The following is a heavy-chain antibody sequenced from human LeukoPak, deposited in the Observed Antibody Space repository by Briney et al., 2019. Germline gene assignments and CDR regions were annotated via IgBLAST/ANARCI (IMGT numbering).Heavy chain of an antibody. Sequence: SETLSLTCTVSGGSTSSSSYYWGWIRQPPGKGPEWIGSIYYSGSTYYNPSLKSRVTISVDTSKNQFSLKLSSVTAADTAVYYCARDLGITMSYFDYWGQGTLVTVSS. CDR3: ARDLGITMSYFDY. CDR2: IYYSGST. J-gene: IGHJ4*02. D-gene: IGHD3-22*01. V-gene: IGHV4-39*07. CDR1: GGSTSSSSYY.